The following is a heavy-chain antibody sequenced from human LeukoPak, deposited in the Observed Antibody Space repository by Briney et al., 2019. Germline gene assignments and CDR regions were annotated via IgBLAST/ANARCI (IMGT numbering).Heavy chain of an antibody. CDR3: AKGSGYDVMDY. CDR1: GFTFSSYS. CDR2: ISSSSNYI. J-gene: IGHJ4*02. Sequence: GGSLRLSCAASGFTFSSYSMNWVRQAPGKGLEWVSSISSSSNYIYYADSVKGRFTISRDNAKNSLYLQMNSLRAEDTAVYYCAKGSGYDVMDYWGQGTLVTVSS. D-gene: IGHD5-12*01. V-gene: IGHV3-21*01.